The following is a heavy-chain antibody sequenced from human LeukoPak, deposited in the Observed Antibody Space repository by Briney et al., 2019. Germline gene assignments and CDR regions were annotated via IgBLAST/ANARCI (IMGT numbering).Heavy chain of an antibody. CDR3: ARDRSTIDSSGYYYYYYYMDV. D-gene: IGHD3-22*01. Sequence: GGSLRLSCAASGFTFSSYEMNWVRQAPGKGLEWVSYISSSGSTIYYADSVKGRFTISRDNAKNSLYLQMNSLRAEDTALYYCARDRSTIDSSGYYYYYYYMDVWGKGTTVTVSS. CDR2: ISSSGSTI. V-gene: IGHV3-48*03. CDR1: GFTFSSYE. J-gene: IGHJ6*03.